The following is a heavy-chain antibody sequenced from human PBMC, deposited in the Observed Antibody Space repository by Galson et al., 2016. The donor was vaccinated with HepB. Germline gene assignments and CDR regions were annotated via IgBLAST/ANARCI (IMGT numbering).Heavy chain of an antibody. CDR1: GGAFNGSY. CDR3: ARPFAYGPRSSFNL. D-gene: IGHD3-10*01. Sequence: SETLSLTCVVSGGAFNGSYWSWIRQPPGKGLEWIGEIKHSGSTNYNPSPQNRVTMSVETSKNELSLKINSVTAADSAVYFCARPFAYGPRSSFNLWGQGSVVIVSS. CDR2: IKHSGST. V-gene: IGHV4-34*01. J-gene: IGHJ4*03.